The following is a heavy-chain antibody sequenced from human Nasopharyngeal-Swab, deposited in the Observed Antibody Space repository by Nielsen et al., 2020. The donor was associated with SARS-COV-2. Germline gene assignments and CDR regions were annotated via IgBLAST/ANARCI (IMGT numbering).Heavy chain of an antibody. CDR2: ISWNSGSI. V-gene: IGHV3-9*01. Sequence: WSRQPPGKGLEWVSGISWNSGSIGYADSVKGRFTISRDNAKNSLYLQMNSLRAEDTALYYCAKDSTGIAVAGTQPSAFDIWGQGTVVTVSS. CDR3: AKDSTGIAVAGTQPSAFDI. D-gene: IGHD6-19*01. J-gene: IGHJ3*02.